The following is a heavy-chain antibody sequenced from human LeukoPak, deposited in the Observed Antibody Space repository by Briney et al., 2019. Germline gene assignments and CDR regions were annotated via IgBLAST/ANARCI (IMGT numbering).Heavy chain of an antibody. CDR1: GFTFSSYA. CDR3: ARATYYYDSSGYYVFYFDN. Sequence: GGSLRLSCAASGFTFSSYAMSWVRQAPGKGLEWVSVIYSGGSTYYADSVKGRFTISRDNSKNTLYLQMNSLRAEDTAVYYCARATYYYDSSGYYVFYFDNWGQGTLVTVSS. J-gene: IGHJ4*02. CDR2: IYSGGST. D-gene: IGHD3-22*01. V-gene: IGHV3-53*01.